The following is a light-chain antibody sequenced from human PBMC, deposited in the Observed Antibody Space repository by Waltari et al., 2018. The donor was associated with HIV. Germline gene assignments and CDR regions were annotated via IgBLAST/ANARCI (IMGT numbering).Light chain of an antibody. CDR3: AAWDDSLNGLWV. V-gene: IGLV1-44*01. Sequence: QSVLTQPPSVSGHPGQSVTIPCSGASSNIGRNTVHWFQLPPGTAPKLLIYTDNQRPSGVPDRFSGSKSGTSASLAISGLQSEDEADYFCAAWDDSLNGLWVFGGGTKLTVL. CDR1: SSNIGRNT. CDR2: TDN. J-gene: IGLJ3*02.